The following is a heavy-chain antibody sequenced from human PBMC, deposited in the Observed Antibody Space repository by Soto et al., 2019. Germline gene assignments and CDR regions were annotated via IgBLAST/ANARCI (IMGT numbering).Heavy chain of an antibody. D-gene: IGHD3-10*01. CDR2: INPFDGSR. Sequence: ASVKASCKSSGDIFTSYYIHWVRQAPGQGLEWMGWINPFDGSRMFAQSFQGRVTMTRDTSTSTVYMEVSSLRSEDTAVYYCSRVDPGETSPFDHWGQGTLVTVSS. CDR3: SRVDPGETSPFDH. J-gene: IGHJ4*02. CDR1: GDIFTSYY. V-gene: IGHV1-46*03.